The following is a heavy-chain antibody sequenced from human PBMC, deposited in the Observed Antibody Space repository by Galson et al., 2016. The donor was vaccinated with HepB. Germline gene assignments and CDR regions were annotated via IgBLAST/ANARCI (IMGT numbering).Heavy chain of an antibody. CDR1: GFAFGTYG. CDR2: IYHGGTDK. D-gene: IGHD3-16*01. J-gene: IGHJ4*02. V-gene: IGHV3-33*01. CDR3: ARFPYPSSHGGVVDY. Sequence: SLRLSCAASGFAFGTYGMHWVRQSPGKGLEWVAGIYHGGTDKFYADSVKGRFTISRDNSESTVFLQMNSLRPEDTATYYCARFPYPSSHGGVVDYWGQGTLVTVAS.